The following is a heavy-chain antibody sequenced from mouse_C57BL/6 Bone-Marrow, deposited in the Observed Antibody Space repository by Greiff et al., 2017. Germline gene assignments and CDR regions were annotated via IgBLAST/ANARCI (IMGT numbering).Heavy chain of an antibody. Sequence: EVHLVESGGDLVKPGGSLKLSCAASGFTFSSYGMSWVRQTPDKRLAWVATISSGGSYTYYPDSVKGRFTISRDNAKNTLYLQMSSLKSEDTAMYYCARPRWLLQYFDVWGTGTTVTVSS. D-gene: IGHD2-3*01. CDR3: ARPRWLLQYFDV. V-gene: IGHV5-6*01. CDR1: GFTFSSYG. CDR2: ISSGGSYT. J-gene: IGHJ1*03.